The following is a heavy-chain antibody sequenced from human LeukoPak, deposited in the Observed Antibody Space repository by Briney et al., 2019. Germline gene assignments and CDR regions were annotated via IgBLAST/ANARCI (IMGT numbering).Heavy chain of an antibody. CDR2: IYPGGSDT. D-gene: IGHD3-22*01. V-gene: IGHV5-51*01. CDR3: ASTPLYYYDSSGSLGYFDY. Sequence: GESLKISCKGSGSSFTSYWIGWVRQMPGKGLEWMGTIYPGGSDTRYSPSFQGQVTISADKSISTAYLQWSSLKASDTAMYYCASTPLYYYDSSGSLGYFDYWGQGTLVTVSS. CDR1: GSSFTSYW. J-gene: IGHJ4*02.